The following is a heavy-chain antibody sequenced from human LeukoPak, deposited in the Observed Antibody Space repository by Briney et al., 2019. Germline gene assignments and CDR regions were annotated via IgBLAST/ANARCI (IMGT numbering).Heavy chain of an antibody. V-gene: IGHV1-8*01. D-gene: IGHD3-10*01. CDR2: MNPNSGNT. J-gene: IGHJ6*02. CDR1: GYTFTSYD. Sequence: GASVKVSCKASGYTFTSYDINWVRQATGQGLEWMGWMNPNSGNTGYAQKFQGRVTMTRNTSISTAYMELSSLRSEDTAVYYCATLWFGELLSPAQYYYYYYGMDVWGQGTTVTVSS. CDR3: ATLWFGELLSPAQYYYYYYGMDV.